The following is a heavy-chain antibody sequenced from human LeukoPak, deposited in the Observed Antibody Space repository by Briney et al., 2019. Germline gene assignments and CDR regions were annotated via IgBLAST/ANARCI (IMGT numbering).Heavy chain of an antibody. J-gene: IGHJ4*02. CDR1: GFTLSSYW. Sequence: GGSLTLSCTVSGFTLSSYWMTWVRQVPGKGLQWVANINQDGREKYYMDSMKGRLNISRDNTENSVFLQLTSLRPEDTGIYFCAKGRDYGDFWGQGTLVAVSS. CDR3: AKGRDYGDF. CDR2: INQDGREK. V-gene: IGHV3-7*01.